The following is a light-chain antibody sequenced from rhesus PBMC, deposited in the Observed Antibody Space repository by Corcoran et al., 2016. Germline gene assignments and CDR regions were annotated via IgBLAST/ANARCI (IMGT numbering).Light chain of an antibody. J-gene: IGLJ1*01. CDR3: CSYTTSSNYI. Sequence: QAAPTQPPSVSGSPGQSVTLSCTGTSSDVGGYSYVSWYQQHPGKAPKLMIYGVSKRPSGVSDRFSGSKSGNTASLTISGLQAEDEADYYCCSYTTSSNYIFGAGTRLTVL. V-gene: IGLV2S7*01. CDR2: GVS. CDR1: SSDVGGYSY.